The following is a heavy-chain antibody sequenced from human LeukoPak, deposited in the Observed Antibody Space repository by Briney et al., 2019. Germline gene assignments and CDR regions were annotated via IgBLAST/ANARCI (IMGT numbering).Heavy chain of an antibody. V-gene: IGHV1-46*01. CDR2: INPSGGST. CDR3: ARRHQWRENWFDP. J-gene: IGHJ5*02. CDR1: GYTFTSYY. Sequence: ASVKVSCKASGYTFTSYYMHWVRQAPGQGLEWMGIINPSGGSTSYAQKFQGRVTMTRDLSTSTVYMELRSLRSDDTAVYYCARRHQWRENWFDPWGQGTLVTVSS. D-gene: IGHD6-19*01.